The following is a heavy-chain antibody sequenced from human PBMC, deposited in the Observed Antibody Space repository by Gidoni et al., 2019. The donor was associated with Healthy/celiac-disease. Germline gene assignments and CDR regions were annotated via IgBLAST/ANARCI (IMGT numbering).Heavy chain of an antibody. D-gene: IGHD6-13*01. CDR2: INPSGGST. J-gene: IGHJ3*02. CDR1: GYTFTSYY. Sequence: QVQLVQSGAEVKKPGASVKVSCKASGYTFTSYYMHWVRQAPGQGLEWMGIINPSGGSTSYAQKFQGRVTMTRDTSTSTVYMELSSLRSEDTAVYYCARGWGKQQLGYAFDIWGQGTMVTVSS. V-gene: IGHV1-46*01. CDR3: ARGWGKQQLGYAFDI.